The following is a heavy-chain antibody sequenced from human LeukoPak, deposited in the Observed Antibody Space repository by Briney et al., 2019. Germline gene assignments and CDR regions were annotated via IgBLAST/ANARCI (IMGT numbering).Heavy chain of an antibody. CDR3: ARYGGNSGVWNYYYYMDV. V-gene: IGHV4-39*07. J-gene: IGHJ6*03. CDR2: MSYSVGT. Sequence: SETLSLTCTVSGGSISDSPYYWDWIRQPPGKGLEWIGSMSYSVGTYYNPSLKSRVTISVDTSKNQFSLKLSSVTAADTAVYYCARYGGNSGVWNYYYYMDVWGQGTTVTVSS. D-gene: IGHD4-23*01. CDR1: GGSISDSPYY.